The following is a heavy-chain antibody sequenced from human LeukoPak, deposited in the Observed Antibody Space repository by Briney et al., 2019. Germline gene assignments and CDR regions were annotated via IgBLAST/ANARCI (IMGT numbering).Heavy chain of an antibody. CDR2: ISSSGSTI. V-gene: IGHV3-11*01. D-gene: IGHD3-10*01. CDR3: AASKITMVRGVQYY. CDR1: GFTFSDYY. J-gene: IGHJ4*02. Sequence: PGGSLRLSCAASGFTFSDYYMSWIRQAPGKGLEWVSYISSSGSTIYYADSVKGRFTISRDNAKNSLYLQMNSLRAEDTAVYYCAASKITMVRGVQYYWGQGTLVTVSS.